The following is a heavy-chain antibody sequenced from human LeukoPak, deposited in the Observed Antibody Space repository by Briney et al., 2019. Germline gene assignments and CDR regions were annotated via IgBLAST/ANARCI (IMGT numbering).Heavy chain of an antibody. D-gene: IGHD5-18*01. CDR1: GFTFSSYA. Sequence: KSGGSLRLSCAASGFTFSSYAMSWVRQAPGKGLEWVSSISSSSSYIYYADSVKGRFTISRDNAKNSLYLQMNSLRAEDTAVYYCAKNLGYSYGYLDAFDIWGQGTMVTVSS. V-gene: IGHV3-21*01. CDR2: ISSSSSYI. CDR3: AKNLGYSYGYLDAFDI. J-gene: IGHJ3*02.